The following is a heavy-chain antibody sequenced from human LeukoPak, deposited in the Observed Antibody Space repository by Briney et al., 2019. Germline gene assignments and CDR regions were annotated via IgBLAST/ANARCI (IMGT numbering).Heavy chain of an antibody. Sequence: SETLSLTCSLSGGSISNYYWSWIRQPPGKGLEWVAYIHYSGNTNYNPSLKSRVIISVDTSKNQFSLKLASVTAADTAVYYCARVDDTSGYFYKFDYWGQGTLVTVSS. V-gene: IGHV4-59*01. CDR2: IHYSGNT. J-gene: IGHJ4*02. CDR1: GGSISNYY. CDR3: ARVDDTSGYFYKFDY. D-gene: IGHD3-22*01.